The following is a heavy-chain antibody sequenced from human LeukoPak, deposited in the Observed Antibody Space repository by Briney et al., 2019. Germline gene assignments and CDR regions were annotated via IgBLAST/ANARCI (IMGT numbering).Heavy chain of an antibody. Sequence: ASVTVSCKVSGYTLTELSMHWVRQAPGKGLEWMGGFDPEDGETIYAQKFQGRVTMTEDTSTDTAYMELSSLRSEDTAVYYCATATPIVVVPAAYYMDVWGKGTTVTVSS. D-gene: IGHD2-2*01. CDR3: ATATPIVVVPAAYYMDV. CDR1: GYTLTELS. CDR2: FDPEDGET. J-gene: IGHJ6*03. V-gene: IGHV1-24*01.